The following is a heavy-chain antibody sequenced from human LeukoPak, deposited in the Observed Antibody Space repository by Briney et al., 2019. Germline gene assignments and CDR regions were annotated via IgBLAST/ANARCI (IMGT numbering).Heavy chain of an antibody. J-gene: IGHJ4*02. Sequence: ASVKVSCKASGHTFTSYGISWVRQAPGQGLEWMGWISAYNGNTNYAQKLQGRVTMTTDTSTSTAYMELRSLRSDDTAVYYCARGQTVTTWGDEFDYWGQGTLVTVSS. D-gene: IGHD4-17*01. CDR2: ISAYNGNT. CDR1: GHTFTSYG. V-gene: IGHV1-18*01. CDR3: ARGQTVTTWGDEFDY.